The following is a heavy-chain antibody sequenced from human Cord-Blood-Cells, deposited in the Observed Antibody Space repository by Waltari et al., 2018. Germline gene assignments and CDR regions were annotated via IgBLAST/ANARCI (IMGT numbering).Heavy chain of an antibody. CDR3: ARGGGAAGTSFDY. Sequence: QVQLQQWGAGLLKPSETLSLTCAVYGGSFSGYYWSWIRQPPGKGVEWIGESKHSGSTNYNPSLKSRVTISVDTSKNQCCLKLSSVTAADTTVYYCARGGGAAGTSFDYCGQGTLVTVSS. V-gene: IGHV4-34*01. CDR1: GGSFSGYY. D-gene: IGHD6-13*01. CDR2: SKHSGST. J-gene: IGHJ4*02.